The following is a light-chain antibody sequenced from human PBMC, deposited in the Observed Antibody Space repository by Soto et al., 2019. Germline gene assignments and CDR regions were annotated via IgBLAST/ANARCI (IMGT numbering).Light chain of an antibody. CDR2: DAS. V-gene: IGKV3D-20*02. J-gene: IGKJ5*01. Sequence: IVMTQSPATLSVSPGARAPLSCRARQSVSSNYLAWSQQKPGQAPRLLIYDASNRATGIPARFSGSGSGTDFTLTISSLEPEDFAVYYCQQRSNWPITFGQGTRLEIK. CDR1: QSVSSNY. CDR3: QQRSNWPIT.